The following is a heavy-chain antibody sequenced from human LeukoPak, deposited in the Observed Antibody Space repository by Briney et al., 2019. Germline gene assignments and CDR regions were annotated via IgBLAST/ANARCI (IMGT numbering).Heavy chain of an antibody. V-gene: IGHV3-7*03. CDR2: IKQDGSER. CDR3: ARDRYCSGGGCLSDY. D-gene: IGHD2-15*01. J-gene: IGHJ4*02. CDR1: GFTFSSYG. Sequence: GGSLRLSCAASGFTFSSYGMSWVRQAPGKGLEWVANIKQDGSERYYVDSVKGRFTISRDNSKNTLYLQMNSLRAEDTAVYYCARDRYCSGGGCLSDYWGQGTLVTVSS.